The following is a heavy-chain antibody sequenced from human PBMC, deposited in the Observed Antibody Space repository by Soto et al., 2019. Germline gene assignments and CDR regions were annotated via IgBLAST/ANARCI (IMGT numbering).Heavy chain of an antibody. J-gene: IGHJ5*02. D-gene: IGHD5-18*01. Sequence: LRLSCAASGFTFSSYSMNWVRQAPGKGLEWVSSISSSSSYIYYADSVKGRFTISRHNARNSLYLQMNSLRAEDTAVYYCARDVRGDTAMAFNWFDPWGQGTLVTVYS. V-gene: IGHV3-21*01. CDR2: ISSSSSYI. CDR3: ARDVRGDTAMAFNWFDP. CDR1: GFTFSSYS.